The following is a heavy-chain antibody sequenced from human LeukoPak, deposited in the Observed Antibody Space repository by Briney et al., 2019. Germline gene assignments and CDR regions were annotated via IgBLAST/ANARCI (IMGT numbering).Heavy chain of an antibody. CDR2: INPHSGGT. J-gene: IGHJ4*02. V-gene: IGHV1-2*02. Sequence: ASVKVSCKASGFTFSGHYIHWVRQAPGQGLEWMGYINPHSGGTSSPQKFQGRVTMTTDTSISAVYMELSSLTSDDTAMYYCVREGNELLSKNFDYWGQGSQVTVSS. D-gene: IGHD2-21*02. CDR1: GFTFSGHY. CDR3: VREGNELLSKNFDY.